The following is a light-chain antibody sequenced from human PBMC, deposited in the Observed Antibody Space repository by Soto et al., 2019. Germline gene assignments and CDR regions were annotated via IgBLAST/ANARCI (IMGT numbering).Light chain of an antibody. CDR2: GAS. CDR3: QQYNNWPRT. Sequence: EIVMTQSPATLSMSPGERATLSCRASQSVSNNLAWYQQRPGQPPRLLIYGASTRPTGIPARFSGSGSGTEFTLTISSLQSEDFAVYYCQQYNNWPRTFGQGTKVEIK. CDR1: QSVSNN. V-gene: IGKV3-15*01. J-gene: IGKJ1*01.